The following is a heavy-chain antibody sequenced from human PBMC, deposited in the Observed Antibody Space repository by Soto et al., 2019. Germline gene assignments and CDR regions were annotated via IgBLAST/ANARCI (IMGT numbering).Heavy chain of an antibody. CDR1: GFTFSSYG. Sequence: GGSLRLSCAASGFTFSSYGMHWVRQAPGKGLEWVAVIWYDGSNKYYADSVKGRFTISRDNSKNTLYLQMNSLRAEDTAVYYCARGSGAATNNWFDPWGQGTLVTVSS. J-gene: IGHJ5*02. CDR2: IWYDGSNK. CDR3: ARGSGAATNNWFDP. D-gene: IGHD3-10*01. V-gene: IGHV3-33*01.